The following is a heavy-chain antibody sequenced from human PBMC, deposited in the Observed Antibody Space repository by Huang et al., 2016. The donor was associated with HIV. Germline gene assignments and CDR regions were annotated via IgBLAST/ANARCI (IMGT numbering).Heavy chain of an antibody. Sequence: QVQLQESGPGLVKPSETLSLTCTVSGGSLSTHYWSWIRQPPGKGLEWIGSIDYSGSTNYSPSLKSRVTILLDTSKNQFSLRVNSVTAAGTAMYYCARDHHDFWRGYRRMYFFDHWGQGTLVTVSS. D-gene: IGHD3-3*01. CDR2: IDYSGST. V-gene: IGHV4-59*11. CDR3: ARDHHDFWRGYRRMYFFDH. J-gene: IGHJ4*02. CDR1: GGSLSTHY.